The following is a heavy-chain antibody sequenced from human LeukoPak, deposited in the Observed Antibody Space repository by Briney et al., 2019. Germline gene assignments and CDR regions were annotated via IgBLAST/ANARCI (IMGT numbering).Heavy chain of an antibody. Sequence: GGSLRLSCAASGFTSSSYEMNWVRQAPGKGLEWVSYISSSGSTIYYADSVKGRFTISRDNARNSLFLQMNSLRVEDTAVYYCASQSYARFDPWGQGTLVTVSS. J-gene: IGHJ5*02. V-gene: IGHV3-48*03. CDR3: ASQSYARFDP. CDR1: GFTSSSYE. D-gene: IGHD3-16*01. CDR2: ISSSGSTI.